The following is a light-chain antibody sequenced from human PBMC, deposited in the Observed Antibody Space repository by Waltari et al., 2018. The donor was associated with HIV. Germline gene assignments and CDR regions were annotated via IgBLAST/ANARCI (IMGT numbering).Light chain of an antibody. J-gene: IGLJ3*02. CDR3: AAWDDSLNGWV. V-gene: IGLV1-44*01. Sequence: QSVLTQPPSASGTPGQRVPISCSGSSSNIGRNTVNWYQQLPGTAPKLLIYSNIQRPSGVPDRFSGSKSGTSASLAISGLQSEDEADYYCAAWDDSLNGWVFGGGTKLTVL. CDR1: SSNIGRNT. CDR2: SNI.